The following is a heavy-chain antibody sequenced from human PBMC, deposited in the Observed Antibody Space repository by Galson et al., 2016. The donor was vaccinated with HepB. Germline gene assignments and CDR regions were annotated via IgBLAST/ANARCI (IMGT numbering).Heavy chain of an antibody. CDR3: ARDDYSGGRGSPDY. V-gene: IGHV3-23*01. CDR1: GFFFSGRA. CDR2: INNGAATT. J-gene: IGHJ4*02. Sequence: SLRLSCAASGFFFSGRAMSWVRQAPGKGLEWVSEINNGAATTGYAASVKGRFTISRDNSKNTLYLQMNSLRTEDTAVYYCARDDYSGGRGSPDYWGQGTLVTVSS. D-gene: IGHD4/OR15-4a*01.